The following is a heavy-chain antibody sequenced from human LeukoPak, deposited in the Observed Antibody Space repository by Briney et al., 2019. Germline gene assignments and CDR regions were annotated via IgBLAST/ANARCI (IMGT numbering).Heavy chain of an antibody. J-gene: IGHJ5*02. D-gene: IGHD2-2*01. Sequence: ASVKVSCKTSGYTFNAYYMHWVRQAPGQGLEWMGWINPNSGGSNYAQKFQGRATMTSDTSINTAYMELRSLRSDDTAVYYCAREGNIVVDLDPWGQGTLVTVSS. CDR2: INPNSGGS. CDR1: GYTFNAYY. V-gene: IGHV1-2*02. CDR3: AREGNIVVDLDP.